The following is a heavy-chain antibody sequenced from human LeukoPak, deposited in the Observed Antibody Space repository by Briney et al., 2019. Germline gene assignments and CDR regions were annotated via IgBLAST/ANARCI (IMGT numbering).Heavy chain of an antibody. D-gene: IGHD3-3*01. CDR3: AREGTSDDGVVIRPYNWIDA. CDR2: IYYSGST. CDR1: GRSISSYY. J-gene: IGHJ5*02. V-gene: IGHV4-59*01. Sequence: SETLSLTCTVSGRSISSYYWSWLRQPPGKGLEGIGYIYYSGSTNYNPPRKSRVIISVDTSKNQFSLKLTSGAAADTAVCYCAREGTSDDGVVIRPYNWIDAWSQGTLVTVSS.